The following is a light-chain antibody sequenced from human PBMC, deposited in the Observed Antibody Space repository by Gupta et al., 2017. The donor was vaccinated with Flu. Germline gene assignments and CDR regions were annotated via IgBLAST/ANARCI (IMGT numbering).Light chain of an antibody. CDR1: SSDIGTYNR. J-gene: IGLJ1*01. V-gene: IGLV2-18*02. Sequence: QSALTHPPSVSGSPGQSVTIPCIGTSSDIGTYNRVSWYQQSPGTVPKLMIYEVTNRPSGVPDRFSGSKSGNTASLTISGLQAEDEADYYCASYTSTYTYLFGTGTKVTVL. CDR2: EVT. CDR3: ASYTSTYTYL.